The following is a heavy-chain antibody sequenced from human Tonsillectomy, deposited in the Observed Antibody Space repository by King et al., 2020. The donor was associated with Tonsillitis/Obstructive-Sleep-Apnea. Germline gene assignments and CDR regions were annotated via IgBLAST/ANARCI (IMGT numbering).Heavy chain of an antibody. D-gene: IGHD6-13*01. Sequence: QLVQSGAEVKKPGASVKVSCKASGYTFTSYGISWVRQAPGQGLEWMGWISAYNGNTNYAQKLQGRVTMTTDTSTSTAYMELRSLRSDDTAVYYCARDQEGIAAGGTSPPFDYWGQGTLVTVSS. CDR1: GYTFTSYG. CDR2: ISAYNGNT. CDR3: ARDQEGIAAGGTSPPFDY. J-gene: IGHJ4*02. V-gene: IGHV1-18*01.